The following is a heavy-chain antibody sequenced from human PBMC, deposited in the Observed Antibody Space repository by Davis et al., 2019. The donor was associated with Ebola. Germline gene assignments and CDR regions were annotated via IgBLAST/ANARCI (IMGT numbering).Heavy chain of an antibody. CDR1: GFTLSDYG. D-gene: IGHD6-13*01. CDR3: ASSRQQLFGMDYYYGMDV. J-gene: IGHJ6*02. CDR2: ISYDGSNK. Sequence: PGGSLRLSCAASGFTLSDYGVHWVRQAPGKGLEWVAVISYDGSNKYYADSVKGRFTISRDNSKNTLYLQMNSLRAEDTAVYYCASSRQQLFGMDYYYGMDVWGQGTTVTVSS. V-gene: IGHV3-30*12.